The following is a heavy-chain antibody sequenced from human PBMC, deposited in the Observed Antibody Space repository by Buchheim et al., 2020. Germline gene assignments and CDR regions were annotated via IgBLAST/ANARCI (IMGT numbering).Heavy chain of an antibody. CDR2: IYYSGST. Sequence: QVQLQESGPGLVKPSETLSLTCTVSGGSISSYYWSWIRQPPGKGLERIGYIYYSGSTNYNPSLKSRVTISVDTSKNQFSLKLSSVTAADTAVYYCAIGDSSGYPYWGQGTL. CDR3: AIGDSSGYPY. V-gene: IGHV4-59*01. J-gene: IGHJ4*02. CDR1: GGSISSYY. D-gene: IGHD3-22*01.